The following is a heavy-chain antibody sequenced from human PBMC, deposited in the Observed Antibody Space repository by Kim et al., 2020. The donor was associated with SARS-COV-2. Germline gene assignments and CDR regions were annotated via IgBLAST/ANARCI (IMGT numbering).Heavy chain of an antibody. CDR1: GYTFTTYY. J-gene: IGHJ4*02. Sequence: ASVKVSCKASGYTFTTYYMHWVRQAPGQGLEWMGIINPSDNSTSYAQKLQGRVTMTRDTSTSTVYMELSSLRSEDTAVYYCAREGVAGTWVFDCWGQGTLVTVSS. D-gene: IGHD6-19*01. CDR2: INPSDNST. V-gene: IGHV1-46*04. CDR3: AREGVAGTWVFDC.